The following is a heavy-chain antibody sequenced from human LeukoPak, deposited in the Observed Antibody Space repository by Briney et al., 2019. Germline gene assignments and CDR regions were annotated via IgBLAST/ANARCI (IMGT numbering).Heavy chain of an antibody. V-gene: IGHV3-30*18. CDR2: ISYDGSNK. CDR1: GFTFSSYG. J-gene: IGHJ4*02. D-gene: IGHD6-13*01. Sequence: GGSLRLSCAASGFTFSSYGMHWVRQAPGKGLEWVAVISYDGSNKYYADSVKGRFTISRDNSKNTLYLQMNSLRGEDTAVYYCAKDIAAAGRPATSDYWGQGTLVTVSS. CDR3: AKDIAAAGRPATSDY.